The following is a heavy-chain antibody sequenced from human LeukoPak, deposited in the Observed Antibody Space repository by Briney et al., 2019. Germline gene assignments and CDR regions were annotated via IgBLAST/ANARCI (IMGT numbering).Heavy chain of an antibody. J-gene: IGHJ4*02. CDR3: ARAPYYYDSSGYPFDY. Sequence: ASVKVSCKASGYTFTSYGISWARQAPGQGLEWMGWISAYNGNTNYAQELQGRVTMTTDTSTSTAYMELRSLRSDDTAVYYCARAPYYYDSSGYPFDYWGQGTLVTVSS. D-gene: IGHD3-22*01. CDR1: GYTFTSYG. CDR2: ISAYNGNT. V-gene: IGHV1-18*01.